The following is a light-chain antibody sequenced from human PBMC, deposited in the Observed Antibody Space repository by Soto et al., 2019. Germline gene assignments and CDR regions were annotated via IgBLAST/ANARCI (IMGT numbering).Light chain of an antibody. CDR1: SSNLGAGYD. Sequence: QSVLTQPPSVSGAPGQRVTISCTGNSSNLGAGYDVHWYQQLPGAAPKLVIFGNRNRPSGVPERFSGSKSGTSASLAITGLQAEDEADYYCAAWDDSLNGLYVVFGGGTKLTVL. CDR3: AAWDDSLNGLYVV. J-gene: IGLJ2*01. V-gene: IGLV1-40*01. CDR2: GNR.